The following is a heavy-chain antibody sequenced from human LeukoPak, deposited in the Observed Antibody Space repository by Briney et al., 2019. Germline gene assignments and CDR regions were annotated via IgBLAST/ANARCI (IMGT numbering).Heavy chain of an antibody. J-gene: IGHJ4*02. CDR3: ARALDGSGSHSFDY. Sequence: GGSLRLSCAASGFTFSSYWMHWVRQAPGKGLVWVSRIYSDGSSTNYADSVKGRFTISRDNSKNTLYLQMNSLRAEDTAVYYCARALDGSGSHSFDYWGQGTLVTVSS. CDR2: IYSDGSST. V-gene: IGHV3-74*01. CDR1: GFTFSSYW. D-gene: IGHD3-10*01.